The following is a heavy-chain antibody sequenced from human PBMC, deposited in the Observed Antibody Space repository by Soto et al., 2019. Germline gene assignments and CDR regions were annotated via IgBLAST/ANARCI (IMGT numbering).Heavy chain of an antibody. Sequence: QVQLVQSGTEARKPGSSVKVSCETSGGNFNNYGFNWLRQVPGQRLEWMGGIIPMFGIVKVGQIFQPRGAFSADQSTGKAYMELTRLRPEDTAVYDCAGEVGGTGLQFWGQGTLVIVSS. J-gene: IGHJ4*02. V-gene: IGHV1-69*12. D-gene: IGHD3-9*01. CDR1: GGNFNNYG. CDR3: AGEVGGTGLQF. CDR2: IIPMFGIV.